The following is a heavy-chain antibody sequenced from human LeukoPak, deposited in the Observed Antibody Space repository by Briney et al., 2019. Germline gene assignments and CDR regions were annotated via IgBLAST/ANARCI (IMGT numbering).Heavy chain of an antibody. CDR2: INHSGST. CDR1: GGSFSGYY. Sequence: SETLSLTCAVYGGSFSGYYWSWIRQPPGKGLEWIGEINHSGSTNYNPSLKSRVTISVDRSKNQFSLKLSSVTAADTAVYYCARGRIRIFDYWGQGTLVTVSS. D-gene: IGHD2/OR15-2a*01. CDR3: ARGRIRIFDY. V-gene: IGHV4-34*01. J-gene: IGHJ4*02.